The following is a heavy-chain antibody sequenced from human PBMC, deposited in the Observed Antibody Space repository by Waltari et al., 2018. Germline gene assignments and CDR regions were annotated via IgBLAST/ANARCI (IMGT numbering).Heavy chain of an antibody. J-gene: IGHJ4*02. Sequence: EVQLVESGGGLVKPGGSLRLPFPASEFPFLTYTMNWVRLAPGKGLEWVATISPASGSIDYADSVTGRFSISRDNARNFLFLQMNSLRAEDTAVYYCARFEGAPYYFDFWGQGTLVTVSS. V-gene: IGHV3-21*06. CDR2: ISPASGSI. CDR3: ARFEGAPYYFDF. CDR1: EFPFLTYT.